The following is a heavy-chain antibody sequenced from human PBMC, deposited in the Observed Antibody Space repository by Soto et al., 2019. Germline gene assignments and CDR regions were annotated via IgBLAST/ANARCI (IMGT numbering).Heavy chain of an antibody. D-gene: IGHD5-12*01. J-gene: IGHJ4*02. Sequence: EPLSSTAAIGTVSLMPSYASCIRQSPGRGLEWIGEINHSGSTNYNPFFKSRVTISVDTSKNQFSLNLYSVTAADTAVYYCARGRWLRQSFDYWGQGTLVTVS. CDR2: INHSGST. CDR1: TVSLMPSY. V-gene: IGHV4-34*01. CDR3: ARGRWLRQSFDY.